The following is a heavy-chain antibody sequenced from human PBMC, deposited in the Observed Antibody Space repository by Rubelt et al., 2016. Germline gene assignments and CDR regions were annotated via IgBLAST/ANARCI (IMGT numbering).Heavy chain of an antibody. V-gene: IGHV1-2*02. Sequence: QVQLVQSGAEVKKPGASVKVSCKASGYTFTGYYMHWVRQAPGQGLEWMGWINPKSGGTNYAQKLQGRVTMTRDTSISTAYMELSRLRSDDTAVYYCARFAIGGHSSGYLFDYWGQGTLVTVSS. CDR3: ARFAIGGHSSGYLFDY. CDR1: GYTFTGYY. CDR2: INPKSGGT. D-gene: IGHD3-22*01. J-gene: IGHJ4*02.